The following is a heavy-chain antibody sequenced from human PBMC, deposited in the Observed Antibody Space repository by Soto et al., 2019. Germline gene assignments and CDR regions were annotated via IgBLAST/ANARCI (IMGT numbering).Heavy chain of an antibody. J-gene: IGHJ6*02. CDR3: ARDERGEGIQLWKRSRGQDGMDV. CDR1: GFTSSDYY. V-gene: IGHV3-11*01. CDR2: ISRSGTTI. D-gene: IGHD5-18*01. Sequence: QVQLVESGGGLVKPGGSLRLSCAASGFTSSDYYMSWIRQAPGKGLEWVSSISRSGTTIYYADSVKGRFTISRDNAKNSLYLQMNSLRAEDRAVDYCARDERGEGIQLWKRSRGQDGMDVWGQGTTVTVSS.